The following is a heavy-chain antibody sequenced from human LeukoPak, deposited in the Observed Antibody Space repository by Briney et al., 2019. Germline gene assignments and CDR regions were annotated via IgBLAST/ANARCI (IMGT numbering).Heavy chain of an antibody. D-gene: IGHD3-10*01. Sequence: AGGSLRLSCAASGFTFSSYGMHWVRQAPGKGLEWVAIITFDGNSKSYADSVKGRFTVSRDNSKNTLYLQMSSLRTEDTAVYYCAKDLSYGSYSFDSWGQGALVTVSS. CDR3: AKDLSYGSYSFDS. V-gene: IGHV3-30*02. CDR2: ITFDGNSK. J-gene: IGHJ4*02. CDR1: GFTFSSYG.